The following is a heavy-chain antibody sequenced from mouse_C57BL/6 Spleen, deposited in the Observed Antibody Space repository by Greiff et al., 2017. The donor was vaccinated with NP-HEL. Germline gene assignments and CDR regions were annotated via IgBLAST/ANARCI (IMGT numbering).Heavy chain of an antibody. CDR3: TREGGSNMYYAMDY. CDR2: ISSGGDYI. Sequence: EVKLVESGEGLVKPGGSLKLSCAASGFTFSSYAMSWVRQTPEKRLEWVAYISSGGDYIYYADTVKGRFTISRDNARNTLYLQMSSLKSEDTAMYYCTREGGSNMYYAMDYWGQGTSVTVSS. CDR1: GFTFSSYA. J-gene: IGHJ4*01. V-gene: IGHV5-9-1*02. D-gene: IGHD1-1*01.